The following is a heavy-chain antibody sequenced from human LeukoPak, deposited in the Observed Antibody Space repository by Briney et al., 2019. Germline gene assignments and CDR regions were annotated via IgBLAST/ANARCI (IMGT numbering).Heavy chain of an antibody. J-gene: IGHJ2*01. Sequence: SETLSLTGTVSGGSITGSYWSWIRQPPGKGLEWIGYVYSSGSTDYNPPLRSRVTISVDTSKNQFSLKLSSVTAADTAVYFCARGGWFLDFWGRGTLVAVPS. CDR1: GGSITGSY. V-gene: IGHV4-59*01. CDR3: ARGGWFLDF. CDR2: VYSSGST.